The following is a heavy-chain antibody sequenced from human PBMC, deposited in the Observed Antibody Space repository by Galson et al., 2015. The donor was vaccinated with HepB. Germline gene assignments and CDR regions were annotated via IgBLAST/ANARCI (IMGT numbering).Heavy chain of an antibody. J-gene: IGHJ4*02. Sequence: SLRLSCAASGFTFSSYEMNWVRQAPGKGLEWVSYISSSGSTIYYADSVKGRFTISRDNAKNSLYLQMNSLRAEDTAVYYCASYGGMGYRDYWGQGTLVTVSS. CDR1: GFTFSSYE. CDR3: ASYGGMGYRDY. CDR2: ISSSGSTI. V-gene: IGHV3-48*03. D-gene: IGHD4-23*01.